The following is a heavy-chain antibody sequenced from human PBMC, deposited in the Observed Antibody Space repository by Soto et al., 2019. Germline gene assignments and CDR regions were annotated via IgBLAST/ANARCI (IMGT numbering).Heavy chain of an antibody. D-gene: IGHD3-22*01. J-gene: IGHJ6*02. CDR1: GFTFSSYS. Sequence: ESGGGLVKPGGSLRLSCAASGFTFSSYSMNWVRQAPGKGLEWVSSISSSSSYIYYADSVKGRFTISRDNAKNSLYLQMNSLRAEDTAVYYCARVYDSRGLGNYYYGMDVWGQGTTVTVSS. CDR3: ARVYDSRGLGNYYYGMDV. V-gene: IGHV3-21*01. CDR2: ISSSSSYI.